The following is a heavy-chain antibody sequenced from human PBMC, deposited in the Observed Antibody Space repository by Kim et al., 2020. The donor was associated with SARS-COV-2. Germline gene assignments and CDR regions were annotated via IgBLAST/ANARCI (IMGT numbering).Heavy chain of an antibody. CDR1: GFTFSSYA. V-gene: IGHV3-64D*09. CDR3: VKGDGYNLGYFDY. D-gene: IGHD5-12*01. J-gene: IGHJ4*02. Sequence: GGSLRLSCSASGFTFSSYAMHWVRQAPGKGLEYVSAISSNGGSTYYADSVKGRFTISRDNSKNTLYLQMSSLRAEDTAVYYCVKGDGYNLGYFDYWGQGTLVTVSS. CDR2: ISSNGGST.